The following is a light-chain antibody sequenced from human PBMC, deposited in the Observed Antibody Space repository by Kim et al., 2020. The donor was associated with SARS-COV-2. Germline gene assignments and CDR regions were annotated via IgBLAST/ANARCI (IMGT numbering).Light chain of an antibody. CDR2: DTS. Sequence: VYPADRATLACTASQSVTRHLAWYQLKPGQPPRLVIYDTSTRATGIPARFKGSGSGTEFTLTISSLQSEDCAVYYCQQYSNSPPYTFGQGTKLEI. CDR3: QQYSNSPPYT. CDR1: QSVTRH. V-gene: IGKV3-15*01. J-gene: IGKJ2*01.